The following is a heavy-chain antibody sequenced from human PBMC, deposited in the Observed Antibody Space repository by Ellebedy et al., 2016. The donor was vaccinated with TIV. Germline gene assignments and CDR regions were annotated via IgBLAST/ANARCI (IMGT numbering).Heavy chain of an antibody. Sequence: MPSETLSLTCTVSNDFISSYYWNWVRQPPGKGLEWIGYITHSGNSNYEPSLASRVTMSLDPTKNQFSLNLTSVTAADTAVYYCARDQLNSDYYSKEYSGYWFNYGMDVWGQGTTVTVS. CDR2: ITHSGNS. CDR1: NDFISSYY. D-gene: IGHD4-11*01. V-gene: IGHV4-59*01. J-gene: IGHJ6*02. CDR3: ARDQLNSDYYSKEYSGYWFNYGMDV.